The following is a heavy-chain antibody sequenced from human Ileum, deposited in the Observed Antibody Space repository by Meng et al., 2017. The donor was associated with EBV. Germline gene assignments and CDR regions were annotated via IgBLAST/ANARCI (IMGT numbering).Heavy chain of an antibody. D-gene: IGHD5-24*01. Sequence: VVRLWCGGGLVEPGGSLRLSCAASGFTLSSYARGWVRQAPGKGLEWVSFISGTGGSTDYADSVKGRFTISRDNSKNTLYLQMDSLRAEDTAVYYCVRDGYNYIPFDYWDQGTLVTVSS. V-gene: IGHV3-23*01. CDR1: GFTLSSYA. CDR3: VRDGYNYIPFDY. CDR2: ISGTGGST. J-gene: IGHJ4*02.